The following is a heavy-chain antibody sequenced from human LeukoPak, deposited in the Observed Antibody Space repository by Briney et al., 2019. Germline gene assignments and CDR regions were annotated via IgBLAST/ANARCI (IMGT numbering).Heavy chain of an antibody. V-gene: IGHV3-66*01. CDR3: ARPHYGSGSYLDYFDY. CDR2: MYGAGST. D-gene: IGHD3-10*01. Sequence: GGSLRLSCAASGFTASSNYMTWVRQAPGKGLEWVSLMYGAGSTHYADSVRGRFTISRDNSKNTVYVQMNSLRAEDTAVYYCARPHYGSGSYLDYFDYWGQGTLVTVSS. CDR1: GFTASSNY. J-gene: IGHJ4*02.